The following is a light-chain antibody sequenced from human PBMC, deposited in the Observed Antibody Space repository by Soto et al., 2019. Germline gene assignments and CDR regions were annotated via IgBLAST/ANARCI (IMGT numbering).Light chain of an antibody. CDR2: DAS. CDR1: QSVSSY. CDR3: QQRSNWPLMYT. Sequence: EIVLTQSPATLSLSPGARATLSCRASQSVSSYLAWYQQKPGQAPRLLIYDASNRATGIPARFSGSGSGTDFTLTISSLEPEDFADYYCQQRSNWPLMYTFGQGTKLEIK. V-gene: IGKV3-11*01. J-gene: IGKJ2*01.